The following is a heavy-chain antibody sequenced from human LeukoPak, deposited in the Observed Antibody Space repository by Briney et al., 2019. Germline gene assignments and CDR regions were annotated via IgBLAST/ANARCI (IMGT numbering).Heavy chain of an antibody. CDR1: GYNFPTYF. J-gene: IGHJ4*02. CDR2: INPNGGDT. V-gene: IGHV1-2*06. CDR3: VRVGFTTSWSNFDY. Sequence: GASVKVSCTAAGYNFPTYFMHWVRQAPGQGLEWMGRINPNGGDTNYAQKFQGRVTMARDTSISTAYMELNSLMSDDTALYYCVRVGFTTSWSNFDYWGQGTLVTVSS. D-gene: IGHD2-2*01.